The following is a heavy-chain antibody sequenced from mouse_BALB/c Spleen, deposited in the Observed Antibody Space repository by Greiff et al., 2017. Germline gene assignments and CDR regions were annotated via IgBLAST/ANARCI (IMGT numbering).Heavy chain of an antibody. J-gene: IGHJ3*01. CDR1: GFNIKDYY. Sequence: VQLQQSGAELVRPGALVKLSCKASGFNIKDYYMHWVKQRPEQGLEWIGWIDPENGNTIYDPKFQGKASITADISSNTAYLQLSSLTSEDTAVYYCASYDGYYAYWGQGTLVTVSA. V-gene: IGHV14-1*02. D-gene: IGHD2-3*01. CDR2: IDPENGNT. CDR3: ASYDGYYAY.